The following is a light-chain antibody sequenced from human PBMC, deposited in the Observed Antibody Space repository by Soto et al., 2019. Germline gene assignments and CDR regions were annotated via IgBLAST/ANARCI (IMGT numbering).Light chain of an antibody. J-gene: IGKJ5*01. CDR1: QDIRYY. CDR3: QHYNSLPIT. CDR2: DAS. V-gene: IGKV1-33*01. Sequence: DIQMTQSPSAMSASVGDRIAITFRASQDIRYYLNWYQQKTGQAPKLLIYDASQLETGVTSRFSGSGSGTDFTFTINSLQPEDIGTYYCQHYNSLPITFGQGTRLEIK.